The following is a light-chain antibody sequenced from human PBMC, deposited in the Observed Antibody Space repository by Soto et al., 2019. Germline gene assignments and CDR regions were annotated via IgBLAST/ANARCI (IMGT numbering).Light chain of an antibody. CDR2: RSS. CDR3: QQTFSPYVS. CDR1: QSISTY. V-gene: IGKV1-39*01. J-gene: IGKJ4*01. Sequence: DIQMTQSPSSLSVSIGDRVIITCRASQSISTYLNWYQYKPGKAPRLVMFRSSTLQSGVPSRFSGRGSGTDFTLTISSLQPEDFATYFCQQTFSPYVSFGGGTRVEI.